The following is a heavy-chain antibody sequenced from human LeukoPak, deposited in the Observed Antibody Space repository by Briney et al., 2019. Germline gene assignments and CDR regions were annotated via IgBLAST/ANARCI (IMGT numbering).Heavy chain of an antibody. CDR2: MNPNSGNT. D-gene: IGHD3-16*02. V-gene: IGHV1-8*03. CDR3: ARDYYDYVWGSYRYTGDAFDI. Sequence: ASVKVSCKASGYTFTSYDINWVRQATGQGLEWMGWMNPNSGNTGYAQKFQGRVTITRNTSISTAYMELSSLRSEDTAVYYCARDYYDYVWGSYRYTGDAFDIWGQGTMVTVSS. J-gene: IGHJ3*02. CDR1: GYTFTSYD.